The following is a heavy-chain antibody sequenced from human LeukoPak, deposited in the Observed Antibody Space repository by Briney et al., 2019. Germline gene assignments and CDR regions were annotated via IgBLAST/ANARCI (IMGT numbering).Heavy chain of an antibody. J-gene: IGHJ4*02. V-gene: IGHV3-11*01. CDR1: GFTFSDYY. D-gene: IGHD3-3*01. CDR2: ISSSGSTI. CDR3: ARPTRITIFGVVIRRGLNHFDY. Sequence: PGGSLRLSCAASGFTFSDYYMSWIRQAPGKGLEWVSYISSSGSTIYYADSVKGRFTISRDNAKNSLYLQMNSLRAEDTAVYYCARPTRITIFGVVIRRGLNHFDYWGQGTLVTVSS.